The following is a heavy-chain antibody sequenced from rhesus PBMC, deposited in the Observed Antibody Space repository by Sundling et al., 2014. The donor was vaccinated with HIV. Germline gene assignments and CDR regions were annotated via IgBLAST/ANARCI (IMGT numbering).Heavy chain of an antibody. CDR2: IGGSSGTT. D-gene: IGHD5-24*01. Sequence: QVHLQESGPGLVKPSETLSLSCAVSGGSVGGFYWNWIRQAPGKGLEWIGCIGGSSGTTYYNPSLKSRVTISTDTSNNHFSLNLGSVTAADTALYFCARNSYSGYSSIDSWGQGVLVTVSS. CDR3: ARNSYSGYSSIDS. V-gene: IGHV4-165*02. J-gene: IGHJ4*01. CDR1: GGSVGGFY.